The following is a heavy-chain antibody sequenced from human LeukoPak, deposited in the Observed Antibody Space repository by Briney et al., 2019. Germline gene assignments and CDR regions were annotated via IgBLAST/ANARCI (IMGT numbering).Heavy chain of an antibody. V-gene: IGHV3-7*01. CDR2: IKQDGSDK. CDR1: GFTFSSYW. Sequence: PGGSLRLSCAASGFTFSSYWMSWAREAPGKGLEWVANIKQDGSDKYYVDSVKGRFTISRDNAKNSLYLQMNSLRGEDTAVYYCASLGATTRFYYFDYWGQGTLVTVSS. J-gene: IGHJ4*02. D-gene: IGHD1-26*01. CDR3: ASLGATTRFYYFDY.